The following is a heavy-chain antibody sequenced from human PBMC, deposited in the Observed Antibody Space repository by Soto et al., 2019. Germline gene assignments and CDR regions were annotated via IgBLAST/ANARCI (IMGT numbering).Heavy chain of an antibody. J-gene: IGHJ4*02. V-gene: IGHV6-1*01. D-gene: IGHD4-17*01. CDR2: TYYRSQWRPQWRH. CDR3: ARSLVIVGYGDYKWTKTAKFDFADY. Sequence: PSQTLSLTCDISGDTVLSYYAAWKWIRQSPSRGLEWLGRTYYRSQWRPQWRHDYAVSVSSRITITSDTAKNQFSLQLNSVSPDDTAVYYCARSLVIVGYGDYKWTKTAKFDFADYWGQGTLVTVSS. CDR1: GDTVLSYYAA.